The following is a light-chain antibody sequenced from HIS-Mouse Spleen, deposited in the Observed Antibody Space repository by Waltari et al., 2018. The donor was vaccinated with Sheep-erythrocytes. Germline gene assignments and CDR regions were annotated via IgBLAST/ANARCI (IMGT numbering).Light chain of an antibody. J-gene: IGKJ4*01. CDR1: PDISNY. V-gene: IGKV1-33*01. Sequence: DIVMTQSPSSLSASVGDRVTITCQASPDISNYLNWYQQKPGKAPKLLIYDESNLETGVPSRFSGSGSGTDFTFTISSLQPEDIATYYCQQYDNLLTFGGGTKVEIK. CDR2: DES. CDR3: QQYDNLLT.